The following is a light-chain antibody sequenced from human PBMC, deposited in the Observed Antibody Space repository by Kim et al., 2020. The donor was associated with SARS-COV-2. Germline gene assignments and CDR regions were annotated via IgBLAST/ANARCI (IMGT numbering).Light chain of an antibody. CDR1: RGSIASTD. CDR2: EDN. CDR3: QSYDSSNLYV. Sequence: TVTVSCTRSRGSIASTDVQWYQQRPGSAPTTVIYEDNQSPSGVADRFSGSIDSSSNSASLTISGLKTEDEADYYCQSYDSSNLYVFGTGTKVTVL. J-gene: IGLJ1*01. V-gene: IGLV6-57*03.